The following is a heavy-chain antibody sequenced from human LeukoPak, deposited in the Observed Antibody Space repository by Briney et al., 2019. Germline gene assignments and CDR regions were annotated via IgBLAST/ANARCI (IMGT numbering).Heavy chain of an antibody. V-gene: IGHV4-4*07. CDR3: ARAHLYCSGGTCYLIGFDY. J-gene: IGHJ4*02. Sequence: PSETLSLTYTVSGGSISSYYWSWLRQPAGKGLEWIGRIYTSGSTNYNPSLKSRVTMSVDTSKNQFSLKLSSVTAADTAVYYCARAHLYCSGGTCYLIGFDYWGQGTLVTVSS. CDR2: IYTSGST. CDR1: GGSISSYY. D-gene: IGHD2-15*01.